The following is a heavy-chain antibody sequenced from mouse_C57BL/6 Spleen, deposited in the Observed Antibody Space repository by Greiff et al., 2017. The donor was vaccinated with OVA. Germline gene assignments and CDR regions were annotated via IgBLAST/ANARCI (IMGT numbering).Heavy chain of an antibody. D-gene: IGHD2-4*01. CDR2: IRLKSDNYAT. CDR3: TMITTRGYFDY. CDR1: GFTFSNYW. J-gene: IGHJ2*01. Sequence: EVKLQESGGGLVQPGGSMKLSCVASGFTFSNYWMNWVRQSPEKGLEWVAQIRLKSDNYATHYAESVKGRFTISRDDSKSSVYLQMNNLRAEDTGIYYCTMITTRGYFDYWGQGTTLTVSS. V-gene: IGHV6-3*01.